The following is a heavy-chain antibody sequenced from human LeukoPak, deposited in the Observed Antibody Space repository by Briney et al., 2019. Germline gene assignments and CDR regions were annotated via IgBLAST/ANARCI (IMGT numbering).Heavy chain of an antibody. V-gene: IGHV3-30*02. CDR2: IRYDGSNK. CDR3: AKDVGEVVVVPAAITGYFQH. Sequence: GGSLRLSCAASGFTFSSYGMHWVRQAPGKGLEWVAFIRYDGSNKYYADSVKGRFTISRDNSKNTLYLQMNSLRAEDTAVYYCAKDVGEVVVVPAAITGYFQHWGQGTLVTVSS. J-gene: IGHJ1*01. D-gene: IGHD2-2*01. CDR1: GFTFSSYG.